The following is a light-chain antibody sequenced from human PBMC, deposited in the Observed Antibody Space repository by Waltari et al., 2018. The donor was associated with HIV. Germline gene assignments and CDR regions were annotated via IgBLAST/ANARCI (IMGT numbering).Light chain of an antibody. Sequence: SVVTQPPSASGTPGQRVTISCSGNTSNTGSNYVFCSQHLPGTAPKPLIHRNDQRPSGVPDRFSGSTSGTSASLAISGLRSEDEADYYCVTWDDSLRGVVFGGGTKVAVL. CDR2: RND. CDR3: VTWDDSLRGVV. V-gene: IGLV1-47*01. CDR1: TSNTGSNY. J-gene: IGLJ2*01.